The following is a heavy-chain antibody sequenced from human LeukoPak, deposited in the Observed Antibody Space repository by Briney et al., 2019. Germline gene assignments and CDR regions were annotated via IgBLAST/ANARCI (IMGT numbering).Heavy chain of an antibody. CDR3: ARGTTSGYYYYGMDV. D-gene: IGHD1-14*01. Sequence: ASVNVSCKASGYTFTSYGISWVRQAPGQGLEWMGWISAYNGNTNYAQKLQGRVTMTTDTSTSTAYMELRSLRSDDTAVYYCARGTTSGYYYYGMDVWGQGTTVTVSS. CDR1: GYTFTSYG. V-gene: IGHV1-18*01. J-gene: IGHJ6*02. CDR2: ISAYNGNT.